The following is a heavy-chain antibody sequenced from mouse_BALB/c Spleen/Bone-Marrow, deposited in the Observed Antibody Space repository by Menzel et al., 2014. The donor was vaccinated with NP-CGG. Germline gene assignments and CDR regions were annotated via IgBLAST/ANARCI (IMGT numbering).Heavy chain of an antibody. J-gene: IGHJ2*01. Sequence: EVQLQESGGGLVQPGGSLKLSCAASGFTFSSYGMSWVRQTPDKRLELVASINSNGGSTYYPDSVKGRFTISRDNAKNTLSLQMSSLKSKDTAMYYCARGNYGNYVDYFDYWGQGTTLTVSS. CDR2: INSNGGST. V-gene: IGHV5-6-3*01. CDR1: GFTFSSYG. CDR3: ARGNYGNYVDYFDY. D-gene: IGHD2-1*01.